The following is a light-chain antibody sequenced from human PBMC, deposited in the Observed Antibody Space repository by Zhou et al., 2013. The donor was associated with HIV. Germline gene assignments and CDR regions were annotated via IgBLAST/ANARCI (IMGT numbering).Light chain of an antibody. J-gene: IGKJ2*01. Sequence: ETVLTQSPATLSLPPGERATLSCRASQSVSSSYLAWYQQKPGQAPRLLIYGASSRATGIPDRFSGSGSGTDFTLTISRLEPEDFAVYYCQQYGSSPGYTFGQGTKLEIK. CDR3: QQYGSSPGYT. CDR2: GAS. V-gene: IGKV3-20*01. CDR1: QSVSSSY.